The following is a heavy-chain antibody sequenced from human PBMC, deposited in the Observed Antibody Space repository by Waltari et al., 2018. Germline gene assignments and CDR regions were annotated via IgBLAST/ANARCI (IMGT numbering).Heavy chain of an antibody. D-gene: IGHD3-10*01. V-gene: IGHV4-34*01. CDR3: ASDYYGSGSHRNWFDP. CDR1: GGSFSGYY. CDR2: INHSGST. J-gene: IGHJ5*02. Sequence: QVQLQQWGAGLLKPSETLSLTCAVYGGSFSGYYWSWIRQPPGKGRDWIGEINHSGSTNYNPSLKSRVTISVDTSKNQFSLKLSSVTAADTAVYYCASDYYGSGSHRNWFDPWGQGTLVTVSS.